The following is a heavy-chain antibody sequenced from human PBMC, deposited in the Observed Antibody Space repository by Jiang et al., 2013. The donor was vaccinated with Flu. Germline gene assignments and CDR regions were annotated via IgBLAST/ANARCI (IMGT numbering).Heavy chain of an antibody. D-gene: IGHD5-12*01. V-gene: IGHV3-33*01. J-gene: IGHJ4*02. CDR2: IWYDGSNK. Sequence: SLRLSCAASGFTFSSYGMHWVRQAPGKGLEWVAVIWYDGSNKYYADSVKGRFTISRDNSKNTLYLQMNSLRAEDTAVYYCARGVLGDYDSGTYYFDYWGQGTLVTVSS. CDR1: GFTFSSYG. CDR3: ARGVLGDYDSGTYYFDY.